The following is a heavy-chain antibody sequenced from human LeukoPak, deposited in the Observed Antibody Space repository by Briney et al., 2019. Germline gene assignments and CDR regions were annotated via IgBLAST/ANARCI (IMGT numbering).Heavy chain of an antibody. Sequence: PRGSLRLSCAASGFTVSSNYMGWVRQAPGRGLEWVSVIYSDTTAYYPDSVKGRFTISRDNSKNTLYLQMNSLSTDDTAVYYRAKVEEGWFDPWGQGTLVTVSS. J-gene: IGHJ5*02. CDR2: IYSDTTA. V-gene: IGHV3-66*01. CDR3: AKVEEGWFDP. CDR1: GFTVSSNY.